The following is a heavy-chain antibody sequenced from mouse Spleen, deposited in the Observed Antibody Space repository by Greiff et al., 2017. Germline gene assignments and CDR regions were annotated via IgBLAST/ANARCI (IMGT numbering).Heavy chain of an antibody. CDR1: GYTFTDYE. Sequence: QVQLQQSGAELVRPGASVTLSCKASGYTFTDYEMHWVKQTPVHGLEWIGAIDPETGGTAYNQKFKGKAILTADKSSSTAYMELRSLTSEDSAVYYCTRDPYYYGPYWGQGTTLTVSS. CDR3: TRDPYYYGPY. CDR2: IDPETGGT. J-gene: IGHJ2*01. V-gene: IGHV1-15*01. D-gene: IGHD1-1*01.